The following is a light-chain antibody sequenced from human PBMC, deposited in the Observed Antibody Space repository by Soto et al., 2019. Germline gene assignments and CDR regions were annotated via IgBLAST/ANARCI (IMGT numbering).Light chain of an antibody. CDR1: QSISSY. CDR3: QHYSRTLPWT. Sequence: DIQMTQSPSSLSASVGDRVTITCRASQSISSYLNWYQQKPGKAPKLLIYAASSLQSGVPSRFSGSGSGTDFTLTISSLQPEDVAVYYCQHYSRTLPWTFGQGTKVEIK. V-gene: IGKV1-39*01. CDR2: AAS. J-gene: IGKJ1*01.